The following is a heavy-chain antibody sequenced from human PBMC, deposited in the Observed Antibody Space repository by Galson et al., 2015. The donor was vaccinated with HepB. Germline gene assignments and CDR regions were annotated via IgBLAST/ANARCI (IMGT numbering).Heavy chain of an antibody. V-gene: IGHV2-5*02. CDR1: GFSLSRRGLG. CDR3: AHRPGACLPFEI. CDR2: IFWDDGK. D-gene: IGHD4/OR15-4a*01. J-gene: IGHJ3*02. Sequence: PALVKPTQTLTLTCTFSGFSLSRRGLGVGWIRQPPGKALEWLALIFWDDGKSYNPSLKSRLTIAKDTSKNQVFLKMTNMDPVDKGTYYCAHRPGACLPFEIWGQGTTVTVSS.